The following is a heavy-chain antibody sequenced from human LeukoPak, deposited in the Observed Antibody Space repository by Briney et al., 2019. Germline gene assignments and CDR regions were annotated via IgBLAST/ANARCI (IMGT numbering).Heavy chain of an antibody. CDR2: ISSSSSTI. V-gene: IGHV3-48*01. CDR1: GFTFSSYS. J-gene: IGHJ3*02. CDR3: TSRYCTTTNCYSFDN. D-gene: IGHD2-2*01. Sequence: GGSLRLSCAASGFTFSSYSMNWVRQAPGKGLEWVSYISSSSSTIYYADSVKGRFTISRDNAKNSLYLQMNSLRVEDTAVYYCTSRYCTTTNCYSFDNWGHGTLVTVSS.